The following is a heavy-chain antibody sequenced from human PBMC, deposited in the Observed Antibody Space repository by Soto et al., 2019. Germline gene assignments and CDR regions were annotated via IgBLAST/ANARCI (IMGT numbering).Heavy chain of an antibody. CDR2: IYYTGMT. D-gene: IGHD3-22*01. CDR3: VRGGSGYPFDY. CDR1: GASISSESYY. J-gene: IGHJ4*02. Sequence: QVQLQESGPGLVKPSETLSLTCAVSGASISSESYYWSWIRQSPGKGLEWLGYIYYTGMTNYNPSLKSRVAISIDASNNHFSLRVRSVTAADTAKYYCVRGGSGYPFDYWGQGILVIVSS. V-gene: IGHV4-61*03.